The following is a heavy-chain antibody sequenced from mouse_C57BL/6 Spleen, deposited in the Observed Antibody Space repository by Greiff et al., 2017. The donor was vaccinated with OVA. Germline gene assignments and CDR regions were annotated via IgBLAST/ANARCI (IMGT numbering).Heavy chain of an antibody. Sequence: VQLQQPGAELVKPGASVKLSCKASGYTFTSYWMHWVKQRPGQGLEWIGMIHPNSGSTNYNEKFKSKATLTVDKSSSTAYMQLSSLTSEDSAVYYCARDHYGSWYFDVWGTGTTVTVSS. D-gene: IGHD1-1*01. CDR3: ARDHYGSWYFDV. V-gene: IGHV1-64*01. CDR1: GYTFTSYW. J-gene: IGHJ1*03. CDR2: IHPNSGST.